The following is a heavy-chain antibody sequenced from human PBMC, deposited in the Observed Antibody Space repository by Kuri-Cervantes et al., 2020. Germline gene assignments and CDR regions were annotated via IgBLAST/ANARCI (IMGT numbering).Heavy chain of an antibody. Sequence: ASVKVSCKASGYTFTSYDINWVRQATGQGPEWMGWMNPNSGNTGYAQKFQGRVTITADESTSTAYMELSSLRSEDTAVYYCATLKLRRSTVTTSYYYYGMDVWGQGTTVTVSS. D-gene: IGHD4-17*01. V-gene: IGHV1-8*01. CDR1: GYTFTSYD. J-gene: IGHJ6*02. CDR3: ATLKLRRSTVTTSYYYYGMDV. CDR2: MNPNSGNT.